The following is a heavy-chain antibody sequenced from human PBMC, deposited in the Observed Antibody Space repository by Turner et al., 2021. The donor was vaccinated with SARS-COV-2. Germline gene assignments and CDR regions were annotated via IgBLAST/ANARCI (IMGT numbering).Heavy chain of an antibody. V-gene: IGHV4-39*01. CDR1: GGSIRTTNHY. Sequence: QLQLQESGPGLVKPSKTLSLTCAVSGGSIRTTNHYWGWIRQPPGKGLEWIGSISYTGRTFYTPSLKSRVTLSMDTSKNHFSLKVTSVTAADTAVYYCARQGGVDYWGQGTLVTVSS. J-gene: IGHJ4*02. CDR2: ISYTGRT. CDR3: ARQGGVDY.